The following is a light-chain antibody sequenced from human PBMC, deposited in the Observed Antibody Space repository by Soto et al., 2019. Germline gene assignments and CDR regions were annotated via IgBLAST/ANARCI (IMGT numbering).Light chain of an antibody. V-gene: IGKV3-20*01. CDR1: QSVSSSY. Sequence: EIVLTQSPGTLSLSPGERATLSCRASQSVSSSYLAWYQQKPGQAPRLLIYGASSRATGIPDRFSGSGSGTDFTLTISRLEPEDFAVCYCQQYGSSPLYTLGQGTKLEIK. CDR3: QQYGSSPLYT. CDR2: GAS. J-gene: IGKJ2*01.